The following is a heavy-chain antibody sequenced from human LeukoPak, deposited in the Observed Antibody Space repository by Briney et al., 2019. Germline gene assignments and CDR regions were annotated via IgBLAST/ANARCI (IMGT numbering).Heavy chain of an antibody. V-gene: IGHV4-59*01. J-gene: IGHJ4*02. D-gene: IGHD1-14*01. CDR2: IYYSGST. CDR3: ASISGDSFAFDY. CDR1: GGSISSYY. Sequence: SETLSLTCTVSGGSISSYYWSWIRQPPGKGLEWIGYIYYSGSTNYKPSLKSRVTISVDTSKNQFSLKLSSVTAADTAVYYCASISGDSFAFDYWGQGTLVTVSS.